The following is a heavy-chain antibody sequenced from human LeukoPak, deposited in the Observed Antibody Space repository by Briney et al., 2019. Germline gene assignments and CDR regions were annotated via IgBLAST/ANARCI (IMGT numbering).Heavy chain of an antibody. CDR1: GSSINSVYS. D-gene: IGHD3-22*01. Sequence: KPSETLSLTCTVFGSSINSVYSWGWIRQPPGKGLEWIGSIHHNGNTYYNSSLKSRVTISVHTSENQFPLKLSSVTAADTAVYYCASYKTYYDSSGNPFDYWGQGTLVTVSS. J-gene: IGHJ4*02. V-gene: IGHV4-38-2*02. CDR2: IHHNGNT. CDR3: ASYKTYYDSSGNPFDY.